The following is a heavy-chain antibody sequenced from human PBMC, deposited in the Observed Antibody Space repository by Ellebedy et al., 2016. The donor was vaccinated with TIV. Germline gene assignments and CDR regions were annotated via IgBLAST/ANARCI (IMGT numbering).Heavy chain of an antibody. CDR1: GGSITSFY. V-gene: IGHV4-59*01. D-gene: IGHD4-23*01. CDR2: IYYTGST. Sequence: MPSETLSLTCTVSGGSITSFYWRWIRQTPGKGLEYIGNIYYTGSTNYNPSLKSRVTISVDTSKNQFSLNLSSVTAADTAVYYCARPRTVGITHDGFDLWGQGTTVTVSS. CDR3: ARPRTVGITHDGFDL. J-gene: IGHJ3*01.